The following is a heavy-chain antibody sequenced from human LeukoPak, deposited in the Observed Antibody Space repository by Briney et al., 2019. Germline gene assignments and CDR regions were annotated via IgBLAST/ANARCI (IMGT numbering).Heavy chain of an antibody. Sequence: PSQTLSLTCTVSGGSISSGGYYWSWIRQPPGKGLEWIGYIYHSGSTYYNPSLKSRVTISVDRSKNQFSLKLSSVIAADTAVYYCARAGGYDFWSGYYGYWGQGTLVTVSS. CDR3: ARAGGYDFWSGYYGY. J-gene: IGHJ4*02. V-gene: IGHV4-30-2*01. D-gene: IGHD3-3*01. CDR1: GGSISSGGYY. CDR2: IYHSGST.